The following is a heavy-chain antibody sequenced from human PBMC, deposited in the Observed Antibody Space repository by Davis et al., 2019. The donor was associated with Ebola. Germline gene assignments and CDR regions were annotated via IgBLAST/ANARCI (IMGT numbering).Heavy chain of an antibody. CDR1: GGSISSTDYS. V-gene: IGHV4-39*01. Sequence: GSLRLSCTVSGGSISSTDYSWGWVRQPPGRGLEWIGYMFDPSNTYYNPSLRSRVTISVDTSRNQSSLKLSSATAADTAVYYCARPWYSGTYYDAYDIWGQGTMVAVSS. D-gene: IGHD1-26*01. CDR2: MFDPSNT. CDR3: ARPWYSGTYYDAYDI. J-gene: IGHJ3*02.